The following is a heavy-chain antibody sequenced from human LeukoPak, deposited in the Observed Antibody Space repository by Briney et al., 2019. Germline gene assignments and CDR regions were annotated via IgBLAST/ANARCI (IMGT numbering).Heavy chain of an antibody. V-gene: IGHV3-73*01. CDR2: IRSKTDSYAT. J-gene: IGHJ3*02. CDR3: TSWTQKGFDI. CDR1: GFTFSGSA. D-gene: IGHD3/OR15-3a*01. Sequence: PGGSPRLSCAASGFTFSGSAMHWVRQASGKGLEWVGRIRSKTDSYATAYDASVEGRFTISRDDSKNTAYLQMNSLKIEDTAVYYCTSWTQKGFDIWGQGTMVTVSS.